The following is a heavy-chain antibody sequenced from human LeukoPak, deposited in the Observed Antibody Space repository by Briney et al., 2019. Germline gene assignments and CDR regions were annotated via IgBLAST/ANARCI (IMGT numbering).Heavy chain of an antibody. J-gene: IGHJ4*02. V-gene: IGHV3-74*01. Sequence: GGSLRLSCAASGFTFSGYWMHWVRQAPGKGLVWVSRINSDVSSTNYADSVKGRFTISRDNAKNTLYLQMNSLRAEDTAVYYRVRDSGNYYFDYWGQGTLVTVSS. CDR1: GFTFSGYW. D-gene: IGHD1-26*01. CDR2: INSDVSST. CDR3: VRDSGNYYFDY.